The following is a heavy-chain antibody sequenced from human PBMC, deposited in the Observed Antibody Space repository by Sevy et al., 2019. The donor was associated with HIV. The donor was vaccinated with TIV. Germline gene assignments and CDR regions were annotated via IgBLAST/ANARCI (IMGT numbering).Heavy chain of an antibody. V-gene: IGHV3-23*01. J-gene: IGHJ4*02. Sequence: GGSLRLSCAASGFTFSSYAMSWVRQAPGKGLEWVSAISGSGGSTYYADSVKGRFTISRDNSKNTLYLQMNSLRAEDMAVYYCAKKGYDSSGYYDYWGQGTLVTVSS. CDR2: ISGSGGST. CDR1: GFTFSSYA. CDR3: AKKGYDSSGYYDY. D-gene: IGHD3-22*01.